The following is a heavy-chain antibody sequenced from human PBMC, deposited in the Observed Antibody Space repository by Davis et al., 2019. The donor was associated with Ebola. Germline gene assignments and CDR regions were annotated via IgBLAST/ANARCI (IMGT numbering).Heavy chain of an antibody. D-gene: IGHD6-19*01. CDR1: GFTFSRYA. CDR2: ISGSGGST. Sequence: GVLKISCAASGFTFSRYAMSWVRQAPGKGLEWVSAISGSGGSTYYADSVKGRFTISRDNSKNTLYLQMNSLRAEDTAVYYCAKAMTMWLGMDVWGQGTTVTVSS. CDR3: AKAMTMWLGMDV. V-gene: IGHV3-23*01. J-gene: IGHJ6*02.